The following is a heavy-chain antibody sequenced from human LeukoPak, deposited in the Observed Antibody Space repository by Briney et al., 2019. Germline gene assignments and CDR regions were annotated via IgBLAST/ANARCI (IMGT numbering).Heavy chain of an antibody. D-gene: IGHD6-6*01. CDR1: GGSISSGSYY. CDR2: INHSGST. CDR3: ARRSILRYSSSSGVWFDP. J-gene: IGHJ5*02. V-gene: IGHV4-39*07. Sequence: PSQTLSLTCTVSGGSISSGSYYWSWIRQPPGKGLEWIGEINHSGSTNYNPSLKSRVTISVDTSKNQFSLKLSSVTAADTAVYYCARRSILRYSSSSGVWFDPWGQGTLVTVSS.